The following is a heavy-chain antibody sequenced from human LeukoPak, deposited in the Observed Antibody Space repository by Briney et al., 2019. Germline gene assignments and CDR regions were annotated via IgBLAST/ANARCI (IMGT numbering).Heavy chain of an antibody. V-gene: IGHV3-53*01. D-gene: IGHD3-22*01. CDR1: GFTFSSYA. Sequence: GSLRLSCAASGFTFSSYAMHWVRQAPGKGLEWVSTLYSNGNTYYADSVKGRFTISRDNSKNTLSLQMNSLRAEDTAVYYCARDYYDGSAYYSYYEYWGQGTLVTVSS. CDR2: LYSNGNT. CDR3: ARDYYDGSAYYSYYEY. J-gene: IGHJ4*02.